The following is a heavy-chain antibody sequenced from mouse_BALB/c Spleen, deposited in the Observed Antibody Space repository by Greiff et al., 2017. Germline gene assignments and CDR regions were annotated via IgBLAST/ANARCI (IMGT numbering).Heavy chain of an antibody. Sequence: QVQLQQSGPGLVQPSQSLSITCTVSGFSLTSYGVHWVRQSPGKGLEWLGVIWSGGSTDYNAAFISRLSISKDNSKSQVFFKMNSLQANDTAIYYCARNSGYSYWYFDVWGAGTTVTVSS. CDR1: GFSLTSYG. CDR3: ARNSGYSYWYFDV. V-gene: IGHV2-2*02. D-gene: IGHD3-1*01. CDR2: IWSGGST. J-gene: IGHJ1*01.